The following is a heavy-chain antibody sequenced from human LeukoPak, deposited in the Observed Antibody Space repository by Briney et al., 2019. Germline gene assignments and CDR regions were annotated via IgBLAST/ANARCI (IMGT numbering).Heavy chain of an antibody. Sequence: GGSLRLSCAASGFTVSSNYMSWVRQAPGKGLEWVSVIYSGGSTYYADSVKGRFTISRDNSKNTLYLQMNSLRAEDTAVYYCARDPNGDNDAFDIWGQGTMVTVSS. D-gene: IGHD4-17*01. CDR3: ARDPNGDNDAFDI. CDR2: IYSGGST. CDR1: GFTVSSNY. J-gene: IGHJ3*02. V-gene: IGHV3-53*01.